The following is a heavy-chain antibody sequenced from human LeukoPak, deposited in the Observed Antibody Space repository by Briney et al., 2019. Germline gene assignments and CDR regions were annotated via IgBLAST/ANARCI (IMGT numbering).Heavy chain of an antibody. CDR3: ARVGTSSGYYTFDY. D-gene: IGHD3-22*01. CDR1: GYTFTSYA. CDR2: INAGNGNT. J-gene: IGHJ4*02. Sequence: ASVKVSCKASGYTFTSYAMHWVRQAPGQRPEWMGWINAGNGNTKYSQEFQGRVTITRDTSASTAYMELSSLRSEDMAVYYCARVGTSSGYYTFDYWGQGTLVTVSS. V-gene: IGHV1-3*03.